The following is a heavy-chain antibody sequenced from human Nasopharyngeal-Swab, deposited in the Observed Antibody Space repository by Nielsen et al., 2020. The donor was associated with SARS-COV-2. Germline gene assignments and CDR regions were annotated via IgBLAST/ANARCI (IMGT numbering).Heavy chain of an antibody. V-gene: IGHV4-59*08. CDR2: ISYSGST. CDR3: ARWSSSSIKFDY. D-gene: IGHD3-3*01. CDR1: SGSISGYS. J-gene: IGHJ4*02. Sequence: SETLSLTCTVSSGSISGYSWSWIRQPPGKGLAWIGYISYSGSTNYNPSLKSRVTLSVDTSTNKFSLNLSSVTAADTAVYYCARWSSSSIKFDYWGQGTLVSVSS.